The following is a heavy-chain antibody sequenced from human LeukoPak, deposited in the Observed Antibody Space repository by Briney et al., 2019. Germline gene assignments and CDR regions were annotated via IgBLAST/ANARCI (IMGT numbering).Heavy chain of an antibody. V-gene: IGHV1-2*02. J-gene: IGHJ3*02. CDR1: GYTFTVYY. CDR2: INPNSGGT. Sequence: ASVKVSCKASGYTFTVYYMHWVRQAPGQGLGWMGWINPNSGGTKYAQKFQGRVTMTRDTSISTAYMELSRLRSDDTAVYYCARAAFSFGVVHDAFNIWGQGTMVTVSS. CDR3: ARAAFSFGVVHDAFNI. D-gene: IGHD3-3*01.